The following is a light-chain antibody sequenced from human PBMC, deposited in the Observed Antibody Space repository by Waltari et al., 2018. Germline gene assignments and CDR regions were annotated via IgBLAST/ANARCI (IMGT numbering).Light chain of an antibody. CDR3: QQYDISPLT. J-gene: IGKJ4*01. CDR1: QTIRTTY. CDR2: GAF. V-gene: IGKV3-20*01. Sequence: EIVLTQSPGTLSLSPGEGATLSCRTSQTIRTTYLAWYQQKPGQAPTLLIYGAFSRATGSPDRFTGSGSGTDFSLTISSLEPEDFATYYCQQYDISPLTFGGGTKVEIK.